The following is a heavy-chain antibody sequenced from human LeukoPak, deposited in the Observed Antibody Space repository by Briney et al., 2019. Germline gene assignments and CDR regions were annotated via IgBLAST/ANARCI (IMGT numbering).Heavy chain of an antibody. V-gene: IGHV4-30-2*02. CDR1: GVSISSGGYY. J-gene: IGHJ4*02. D-gene: IGHD5-24*01. Sequence: SETLSLTCTVSGVSISSGGYYWSWIRQPPGKGLEWIAYIYHSGSTYYNPSLKSRVTISVDTSNEQFSLKLTSVTAADSAVYYCARSRIEMGTISPADYWGQGTLVTVSS. CDR2: IYHSGST. CDR3: ARSRIEMGTISPADY.